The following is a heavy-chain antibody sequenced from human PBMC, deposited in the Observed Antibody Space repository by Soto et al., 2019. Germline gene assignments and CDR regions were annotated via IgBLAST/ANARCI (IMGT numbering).Heavy chain of an antibody. Sequence: GSLRLSCAASGFTFSNYWMTWVRQAPGKGLEWVANIEQDGSEKYYVDSVKGRFTISRDNAKNSLFLQMHSLRAEDTAVYYCARDLCEGCEPYYGMDVWGQGTTVTVSS. CDR1: GFTFSNYW. V-gene: IGHV3-7*05. J-gene: IGHJ6*02. CDR2: IEQDGSEK. CDR3: ARDLCEGCEPYYGMDV. D-gene: IGHD2-21*01.